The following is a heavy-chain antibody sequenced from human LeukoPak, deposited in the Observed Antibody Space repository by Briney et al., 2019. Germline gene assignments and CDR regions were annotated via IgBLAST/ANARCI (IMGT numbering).Heavy chain of an antibody. Sequence: SETLSLTCTVSGGSISSSSYYWGWIRQPPGKGLEWIGSIYYSGSTYYNPSLKSRVTISVDTSKNQFSLKLSSVTAADTAVYYCARHEGTPWGEDWFDPWGQGTLVTVSS. D-gene: IGHD1-1*01. CDR2: IYYSGST. J-gene: IGHJ5*02. V-gene: IGHV4-39*01. CDR1: GGSISSSSYY. CDR3: ARHEGTPWGEDWFDP.